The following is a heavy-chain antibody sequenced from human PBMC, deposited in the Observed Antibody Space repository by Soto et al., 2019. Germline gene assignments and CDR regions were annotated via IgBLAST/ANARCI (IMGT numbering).Heavy chain of an antibody. CDR3: ARPLTKGVLDVGGD. D-gene: IGHD2-8*01. CDR2: INYSGNT. V-gene: IGHV4-59*01. CDR1: GGSLNNYY. Sequence: QVQLQESGPGLVKPSETLSLTCIVSGGSLNNYYWSWIRQPPGKGLEWIGYINYSGNTNYNPSLRSRVSISVDTPKNQYSLKLTSVTAADTAGYYCARPLTKGVLDVGGDWGQGTLVTVSS. J-gene: IGHJ4*02.